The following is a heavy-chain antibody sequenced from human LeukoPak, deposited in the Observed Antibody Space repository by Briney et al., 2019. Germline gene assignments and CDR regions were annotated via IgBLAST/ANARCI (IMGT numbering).Heavy chain of an antibody. J-gene: IGHJ4*02. Sequence: ASVKVSCKASGYTFTGYYMHWVRQAPGQGLEWMGWINPNSGGTNYAQKFQGRVTMTRDTSISTAYMELSRLRSDDTAVYYCARGNWIWSGYYSDYWGQGTLVTVSS. CDR3: ARGNWIWSGYYSDY. V-gene: IGHV1-2*02. CDR2: INPNSGGT. D-gene: IGHD3-3*01. CDR1: GYTFTGYY.